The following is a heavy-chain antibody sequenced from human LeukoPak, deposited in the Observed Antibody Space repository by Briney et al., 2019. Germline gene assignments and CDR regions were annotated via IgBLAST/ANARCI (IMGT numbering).Heavy chain of an antibody. D-gene: IGHD2-15*01. Sequence: ASVKVPCKASGGTFSSYAISWMRQAPGQGLEWMGGIIPIFGTANYAQKFQGRVTITTDESTSTAYMELSSLRSEDTAVYYCARSMVVASPFDYWGQGTLVTVSS. V-gene: IGHV1-69*05. CDR1: GGTFSSYA. CDR3: ARSMVVASPFDY. J-gene: IGHJ4*02. CDR2: IIPIFGTA.